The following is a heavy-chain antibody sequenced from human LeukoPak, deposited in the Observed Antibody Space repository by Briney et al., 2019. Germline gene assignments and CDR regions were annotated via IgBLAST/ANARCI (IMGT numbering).Heavy chain of an antibody. J-gene: IGHJ4*02. CDR3: ARVLIVGATTGGFEDY. Sequence: GGSLRLSCAASGFTFSSYSMNWVRQAPGKGLEWVSSISSSSSYIYYADSVKGRFTISRDNAKNSLYLQMNSLRAEDTAVYYCARVLIVGATTGGFEDYWGQGTLVTVSS. CDR2: ISSSSSYI. CDR1: GFTFSSYS. D-gene: IGHD1-26*01. V-gene: IGHV3-21*01.